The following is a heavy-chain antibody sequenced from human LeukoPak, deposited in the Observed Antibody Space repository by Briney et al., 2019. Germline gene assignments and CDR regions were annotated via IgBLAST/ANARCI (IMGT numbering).Heavy chain of an antibody. D-gene: IGHD6-19*01. CDR1: GFTLGSHA. Sequence: PGGSLRLSCAASGFTLGSHAMHWVRQAPGKGLEWVAVISYDGSNKYYADYVKGRFTISRDNSKNTLYLQMNSLRAEDTAVYYCARDWQWLVKSGNIVYWGQGTLVTVSS. J-gene: IGHJ4*02. CDR3: ARDWQWLVKSGNIVY. V-gene: IGHV3-30*04. CDR2: ISYDGSNK.